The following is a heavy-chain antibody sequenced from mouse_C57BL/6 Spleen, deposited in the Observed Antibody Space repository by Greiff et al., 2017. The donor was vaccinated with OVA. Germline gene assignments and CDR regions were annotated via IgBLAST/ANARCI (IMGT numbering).Heavy chain of an antibody. Sequence: QVHVKQSGAELVRPGASVTLSCKASGYTFTDYEMHWVKQTPVHGLEWIGAIDPETGGTAYNQKFKGKAILTADKSSSTAYMELRSLTSEDSAVYYCTRKNLPFDYWGQGTTLTVSS. CDR3: TRKNLPFDY. V-gene: IGHV1-15*01. J-gene: IGHJ2*01. CDR1: GYTFTDYE. CDR2: IDPETGGT.